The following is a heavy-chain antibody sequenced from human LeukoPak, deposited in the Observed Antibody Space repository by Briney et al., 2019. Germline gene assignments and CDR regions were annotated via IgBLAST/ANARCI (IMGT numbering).Heavy chain of an antibody. Sequence: SETLSLTCSVSGGSISSYYWSWIRQPPGKGLEWIGEINHSGSTNYNPSLKSRVTISVDTSKNQFSLKLSSVTAADTAVYYCARIVLRFLEWLPPYYYYYYMDVWGKGTTVTVSS. V-gene: IGHV4-34*01. J-gene: IGHJ6*03. CDR3: ARIVLRFLEWLPPYYYYYYMDV. CDR2: INHSGST. CDR1: GGSISSYY. D-gene: IGHD3-3*01.